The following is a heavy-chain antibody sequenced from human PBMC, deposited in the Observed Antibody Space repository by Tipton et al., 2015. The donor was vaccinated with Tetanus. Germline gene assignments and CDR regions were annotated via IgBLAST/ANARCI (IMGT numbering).Heavy chain of an antibody. CDR3: ARDRGDYIYYGMDV. J-gene: IGHJ6*02. Sequence: VQSGAELKKPGASLKVSCKASGYTFTGYYMYRVRQAPGQGLEWVGWIDPNSGGTIYAQNFQGRVTMTRDTSISTVYMELSRLRSDDTAVYYCARDRGDYIYYGMDVWGPGTTVTVSS. CDR1: GYTFTGYY. V-gene: IGHV1-2*02. CDR2: IDPNSGGT. D-gene: IGHD3-22*01.